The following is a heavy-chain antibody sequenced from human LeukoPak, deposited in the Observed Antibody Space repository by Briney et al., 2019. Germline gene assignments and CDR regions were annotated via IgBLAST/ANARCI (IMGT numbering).Heavy chain of an antibody. CDR3: ASNNLLEGSGSYYNVFDP. D-gene: IGHD3-10*01. V-gene: IGHV1-18*01. CDR1: GYTFTSYG. CDR2: VSAYNGNT. Sequence: ASVKVSCKASGYTFTSYGISWVRQAPGQGLEWMGWVSAYNGNTNYAQKLQGRVTMTTDTSTSTAYMELRSLRSDDTAVYYCASNNLLEGSGSYYNVFDPWGQGTLVTVSS. J-gene: IGHJ5*02.